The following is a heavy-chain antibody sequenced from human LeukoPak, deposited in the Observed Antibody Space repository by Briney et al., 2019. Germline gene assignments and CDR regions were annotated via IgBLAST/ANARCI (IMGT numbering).Heavy chain of an antibody. Sequence: GESLKISCKGSGYSFTSYWIGWVRQMPGKGLEWMGIIYPGDSDTRYSPSFQGQVTISADKSISTAYLQWRSLKASDTAMYYCASSEYSSSWYSYYPLAGPIDYWGQGTLVTVSS. CDR1: GYSFTSYW. CDR2: IYPGDSDT. J-gene: IGHJ4*02. CDR3: ASSEYSSSWYSYYPLAGPIDY. D-gene: IGHD6-13*01. V-gene: IGHV5-51*01.